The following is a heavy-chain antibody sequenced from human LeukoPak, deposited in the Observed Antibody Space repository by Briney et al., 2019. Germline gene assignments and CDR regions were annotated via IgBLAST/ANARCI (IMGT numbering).Heavy chain of an antibody. CDR3: ARYGWGYCSSTSCYLFTGDY. J-gene: IGHJ4*02. Sequence: ASVKVSCKASGYTFTGYYMHWVRQAPGQGLEWMGWINPNSGGTNYAQKLQGRVTMTTDTSTSTAYMELRSLRSDDTAVYYCARYGWGYCSSTSCYLFTGDYWGQGTLVTVSS. CDR1: GYTFTGYY. D-gene: IGHD2-2*01. CDR2: INPNSGGT. V-gene: IGHV1-2*02.